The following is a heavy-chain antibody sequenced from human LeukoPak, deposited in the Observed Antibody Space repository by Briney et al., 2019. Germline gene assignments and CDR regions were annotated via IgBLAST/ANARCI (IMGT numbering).Heavy chain of an antibody. CDR3: AREGIVVVPAADHYYYYYMDV. Sequence: GASVKVSCKASGYTFTSYDINWVRQATGQGLEWMGWMNPNSGNTGYAQKFQGRVTMTRNTSISTAYMELSSLRSEDTAAYYCAREGIVVVPAADHYYYYYMDVWGKGTTVTISS. V-gene: IGHV1-8*01. J-gene: IGHJ6*03. CDR2: MNPNSGNT. CDR1: GYTFTSYD. D-gene: IGHD2-2*01.